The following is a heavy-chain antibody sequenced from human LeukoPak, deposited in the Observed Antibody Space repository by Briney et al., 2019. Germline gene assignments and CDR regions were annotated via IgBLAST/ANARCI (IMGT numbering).Heavy chain of an antibody. CDR2: IYTSGST. J-gene: IGHJ2*01. D-gene: IGHD3-3*01. CDR1: GGSISSYY. CDR3: ARDKWANDFWSGYYPGNWYFDL. V-gene: IGHV4-4*07. Sequence: SETLSLTCTVSGGSISSYYWSWIRQPAGKGLEWIGRIYTSGSTNYNPSLKSRVTMSVDTSKNQFSLKLSSVTAADTAVYYCARDKWANDFWSGYYPGNWYFDLWGRGTLVTVSS.